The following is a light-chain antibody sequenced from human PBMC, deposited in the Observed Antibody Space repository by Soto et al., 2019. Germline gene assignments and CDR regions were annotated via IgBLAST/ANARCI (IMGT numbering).Light chain of an antibody. J-gene: IGKJ3*01. CDR3: QQYDDSPLT. Sequence: VLTQSPATLSVSPGEGATLSCRASQSVGSSLAWYQQKPGQAPRLLMFDSSTRATGVPAKFSGSGSGTEFTLTISSLQSEDFAIFFCQQYDDSPLTFGPGTRVDI. CDR2: DSS. V-gene: IGKV3-15*01. CDR1: QSVGSS.